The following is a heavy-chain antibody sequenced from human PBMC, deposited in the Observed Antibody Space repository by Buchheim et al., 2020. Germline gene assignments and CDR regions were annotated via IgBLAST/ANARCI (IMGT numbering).Heavy chain of an antibody. CDR1: GGSFSGYY. CDR3: ARGLGYSYGFWVWFDP. J-gene: IGHJ5*02. D-gene: IGHD5-18*01. CDR2: INHSGST. V-gene: IGHV4-34*01. Sequence: QVQLQQWGAGLLKPSETLSLTCAVYGGSFSGYYWSWIRQPPGKGLEWIGEINHSGSTNYNPSLKSRVTISVDTSKNPFSLKLSSVTAADTAVYYCARGLGYSYGFWVWFDPWGQGTL.